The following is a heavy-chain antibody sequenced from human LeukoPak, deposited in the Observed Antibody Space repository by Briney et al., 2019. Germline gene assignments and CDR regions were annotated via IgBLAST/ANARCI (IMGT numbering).Heavy chain of an antibody. D-gene: IGHD6-13*01. V-gene: IGHV3-48*03. CDR2: ISSSGSTI. J-gene: IGHJ6*04. Sequence: GGSLRLSCAASGFTFSSYDMNWVRQAPGKGLEWVSYISSSGSTIYYADSVKGRFTISRDNAKNSLYLQMNSLRAEDTAVYYCARDLYSSSYYYGMDVWGKGTTVTVSS. CDR3: ARDLYSSSYYYGMDV. CDR1: GFTFSSYD.